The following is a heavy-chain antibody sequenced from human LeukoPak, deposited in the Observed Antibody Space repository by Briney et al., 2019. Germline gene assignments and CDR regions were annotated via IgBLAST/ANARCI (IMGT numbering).Heavy chain of an antibody. CDR1: GGSFSDYY. V-gene: IGHV4-34*01. J-gene: IGHJ1*01. CDR2: INYSGST. D-gene: IGHD3-22*01. Sequence: SETLSLTCAVYGGSFSDYYWSWIRQPPGKGLEWIGEINYSGSTNYNPSLKSRVTISVDTSKNQFSLKLSSVTVADTAVYNCARGGGSSGYYYVDWGQGTLVTVSS. CDR3: ARGGGSSGYYYVD.